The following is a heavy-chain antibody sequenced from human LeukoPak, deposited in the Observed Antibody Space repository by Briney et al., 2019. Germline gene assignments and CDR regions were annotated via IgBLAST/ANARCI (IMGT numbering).Heavy chain of an antibody. Sequence: GASVKVSCTASGYTFTGYYMHWVRQAPGQGPEWMGWINPNSGGTDYAQKFQGRVTMTRDTSISTAYMELSRLRSDDTAVYYCARDLGYSYGRYYFDYWGQGTLVTVSS. CDR1: GYTFTGYY. V-gene: IGHV1-2*02. J-gene: IGHJ4*02. D-gene: IGHD5-18*01. CDR2: INPNSGGT. CDR3: ARDLGYSYGRYYFDY.